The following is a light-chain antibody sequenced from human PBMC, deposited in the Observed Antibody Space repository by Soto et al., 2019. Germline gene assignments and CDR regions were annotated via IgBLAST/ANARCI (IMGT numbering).Light chain of an antibody. CDR2: GVS. CDR1: QSVSSH. V-gene: IGKV3-11*01. Sequence: EIVMTQSPATLSVSPGEGATVSCRASQSVSSHLAWYQHKPGQAPRLLIYGVSNRATGIPDRFSGSGSGTDFTLTISSLEPEDFAVYYCQQRSNWPSITFGQGTRLEIK. CDR3: QQRSNWPSIT. J-gene: IGKJ5*01.